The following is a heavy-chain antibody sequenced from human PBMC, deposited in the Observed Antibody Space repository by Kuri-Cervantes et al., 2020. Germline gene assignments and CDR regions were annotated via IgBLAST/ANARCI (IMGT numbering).Heavy chain of an antibody. CDR2: INHDGSEQ. D-gene: IGHD3-22*01. V-gene: IGHV3-7*01. Sequence: GSLRLSCAASGFTFSDYYMSWIRQAPGKGLEWVASINHDGSEQYYLDSVKGRFTFSRDNAKNSLFLQMNSLRPEDTSIYYCARGVFSDSSSFDYWGRGTLVTVSS. CDR3: ARGVFSDSSSFDY. CDR1: GFTFSDYY. J-gene: IGHJ4*02.